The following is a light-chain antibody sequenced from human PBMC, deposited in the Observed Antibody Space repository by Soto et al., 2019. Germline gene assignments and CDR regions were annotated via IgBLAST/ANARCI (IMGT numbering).Light chain of an antibody. CDR2: AAS. Sequence: DIQMTQSASSLSASVGDRVTITCRASQSISSYLNWYQQKPGKAPKLLIYAASSLQSGVPSRFSGSGSGTDFTLTISSLQPEDFATYYCQQSYSTFGPGTKVDIK. CDR3: QQSYST. J-gene: IGKJ3*01. V-gene: IGKV1-39*01. CDR1: QSISSY.